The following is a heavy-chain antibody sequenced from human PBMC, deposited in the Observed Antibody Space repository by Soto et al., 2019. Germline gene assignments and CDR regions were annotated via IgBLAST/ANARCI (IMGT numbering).Heavy chain of an antibody. J-gene: IGHJ3*02. CDR2: IIPIFGTA. V-gene: IGHV1-69*06. CDR3: ARKPPMVRGVITHAHAFDI. D-gene: IGHD3-10*01. Sequence: ASVKVSCKASGGTFSSYAISWVRQAPGQGLEWMGGIIPIFGTANYAQKFQGRVTITADKSTSTAYMELSSLRSEDTAVYYCARKPPMVRGVITHAHAFDIWDQGTMVTVSS. CDR1: GGTFSSYA.